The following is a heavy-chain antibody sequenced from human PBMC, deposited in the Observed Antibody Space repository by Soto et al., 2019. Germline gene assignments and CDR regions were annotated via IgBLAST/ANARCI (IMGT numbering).Heavy chain of an antibody. J-gene: IGHJ4*02. Sequence: SETLSLTFTVSGGSISSYYWSWIRQPPGKGLEWIGEINHSGSTNYNPSLKSRVTISVDTSKNQFPLKLSSVTAADTAVYYCARHLSTPGTRGFDSWGQGTLVTVSS. CDR2: INHSGST. V-gene: IGHV4-34*01. CDR1: GGSISSYY. CDR3: ARHLSTPGTRGFDS.